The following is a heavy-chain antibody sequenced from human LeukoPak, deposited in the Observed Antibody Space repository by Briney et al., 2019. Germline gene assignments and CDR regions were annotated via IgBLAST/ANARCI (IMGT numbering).Heavy chain of an antibody. V-gene: IGHV4-39*01. D-gene: IGHD4-23*01. CDR2: GNT. CDR3: VSPHGGQTQGKYYFDY. J-gene: IGHJ4*02. CDR1: GDSLSSSSYY. Sequence: SETLSLTCTVSGDSLSSSSYYWGWIRQPPGQGLEWIGSGNTYYNPSLKSRVTISVDPSKNQFFLELRSVTAADTAAYYCVSPHGGQTQGKYYFDYWGQGTLVTVSS.